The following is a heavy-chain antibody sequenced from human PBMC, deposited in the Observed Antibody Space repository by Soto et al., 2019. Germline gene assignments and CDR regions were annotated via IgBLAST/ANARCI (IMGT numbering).Heavy chain of an antibody. J-gene: IGHJ4*02. V-gene: IGHV3-23*01. CDR1: GGTFSSYA. CDR2: ISGSGGST. D-gene: IGHD2-21*01. Sequence: SCKASGGTFSSYAMSWVRQAPGKGLEWVSAISGSGGSTYYADSVKGRFTISRDNSKNTLYLQMNSLRAEDTAVYYCANFRPGPHIVVPMDYWGQGTLVTVSS. CDR3: ANFRPGPHIVVPMDY.